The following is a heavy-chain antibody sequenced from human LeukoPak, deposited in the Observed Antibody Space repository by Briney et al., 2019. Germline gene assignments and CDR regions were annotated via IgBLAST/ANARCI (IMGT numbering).Heavy chain of an antibody. CDR3: AKVAKYYYGPETYYFFEQ. V-gene: IGHV3-7*01. CDR2: INQDGTEK. CDR1: EFTFSTYS. J-gene: IGHJ4*02. Sequence: GGSLRLSCAASEFTFSTYSMSWVRQAPGKGLEWVANINQDGTEKYYVDSVKGRFTVSRDYAKNSLYLQMNSLRVEDTAVYYCAKVAKYYYGPETYYFFEQWGQGTPVTASS. D-gene: IGHD3-10*01.